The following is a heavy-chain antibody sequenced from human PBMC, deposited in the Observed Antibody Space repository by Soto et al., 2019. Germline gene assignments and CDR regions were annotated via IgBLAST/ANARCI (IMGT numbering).Heavy chain of an antibody. CDR3: AKVRVILVARGYFDL. CDR2: TSGGGSTA. Sequence: VGSLRLSCAASGFTFTSYAMSWVRQAPGKGLEWVSAITSGGGSTAYYADSVKGRFTISRDNSNNTVFLQMNSLRAEDTALYYCAKVRVILVARGYFDLWGRGTLVTVSS. D-gene: IGHD3-22*01. J-gene: IGHJ2*01. V-gene: IGHV3-23*01. CDR1: GFTFTSYA.